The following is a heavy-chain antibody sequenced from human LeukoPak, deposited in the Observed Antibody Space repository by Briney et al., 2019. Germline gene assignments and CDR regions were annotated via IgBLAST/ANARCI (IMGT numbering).Heavy chain of an antibody. CDR1: GFTVSSNY. Sequence: GGSLKLSCAASGFTVSSNYMSRVRQAPGKGLEWVSFISYGGNAYYADSVKGRFTISRDNSKNTLYLQMNSLRAEDTAVYYCAKEGLGYSSSWGSYNWFDPWGQGTLVTVSS. V-gene: IGHV3-66*01. CDR3: AKEGLGYSSSWGSYNWFDP. CDR2: ISYGGNA. D-gene: IGHD6-6*01. J-gene: IGHJ5*02.